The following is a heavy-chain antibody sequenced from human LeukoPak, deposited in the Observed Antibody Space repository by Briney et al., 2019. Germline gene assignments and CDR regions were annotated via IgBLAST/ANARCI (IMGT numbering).Heavy chain of an antibody. CDR2: IYYSGST. D-gene: IGHD2-21*02. CDR1: GGSISSYY. CDR3: AREDPLTAHFDY. V-gene: IGHV4-59*01. Sequence: PSETLSLTCTVSGGSISSYYWSWIRQPPGKGLEWIGYIYYSGSTNYNPSLKSRVSISIDTPRNHFSLSLSSVTAADTAVYYCAREDPLTAHFDYWGQGTLVTVSS. J-gene: IGHJ4*02.